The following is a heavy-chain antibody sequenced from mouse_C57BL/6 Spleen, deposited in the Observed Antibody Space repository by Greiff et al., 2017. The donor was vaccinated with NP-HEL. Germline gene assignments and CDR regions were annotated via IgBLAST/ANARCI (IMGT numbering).Heavy chain of an antibody. V-gene: IGHV1-26*01. CDR1: GYTFTDYY. CDR2: INPNNGGT. J-gene: IGHJ3*01. Sequence: EVQLQQSGPELVKPGASVKISCKASGYTFTDYYMNWVKQSHGKSLEWIGDINPNNGGTSYNQKFKGKATLTVDKSSSTAYMELRSLTSEDSAVYYCARGGLRRLAYWGQGTLVTVSA. CDR3: ARGGLRRLAY. D-gene: IGHD2-2*01.